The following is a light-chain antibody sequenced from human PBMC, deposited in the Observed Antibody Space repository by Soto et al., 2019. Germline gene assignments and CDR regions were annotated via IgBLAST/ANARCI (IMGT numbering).Light chain of an antibody. V-gene: IGKV1-33*01. CDR1: QDISNY. J-gene: IGKJ4*01. Sequence: DIQMTQSPSSLSASVGDRVTITCQASQDISNYLNWYQQKPGKAPKLLIYDASNLETGVPSRFSGSGYGTDFTFTISSLQPEDIATYYCQQYDNLLLLTFGGGTKVEIK. CDR3: QQYDNLLLLT. CDR2: DAS.